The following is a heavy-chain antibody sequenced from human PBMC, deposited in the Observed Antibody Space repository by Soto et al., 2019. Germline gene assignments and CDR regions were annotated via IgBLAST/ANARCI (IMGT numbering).Heavy chain of an antibody. CDR2: INHSGST. V-gene: IGHV4-34*01. Sequence: TSDTLSPTFASSAGAFIVYQCSGIRQPPVMWLEWIGEINHSGSTNYNPSLRSRVNISVGTSKNQFSLKLSSVTAADTAVYHCASLSPRFWSGYLAHYYYGMDVWGQGTTVTVSS. CDR3: ASLSPRFWSGYLAHYYYGMDV. D-gene: IGHD3-3*01. CDR1: AGAFIVYQ. J-gene: IGHJ6*01.